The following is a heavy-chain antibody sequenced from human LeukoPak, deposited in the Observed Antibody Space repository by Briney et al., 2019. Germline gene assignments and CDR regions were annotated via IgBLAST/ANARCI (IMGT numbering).Heavy chain of an antibody. CDR3: ARDGTTVTPPPYYYYYMDV. CDR2: IIPIFGTA. V-gene: IGHV1-69*13. CDR1: GGTFSSYA. Sequence: SVKVSCKASGGTFSSYAISWVRQAPGQGLEWMGGIIPIFGTANYAQKFQGRVTITADESTSTAYMELSSLRSEDTAVYYCARDGTTVTPPPYYYYYMDVWGKGTTVTVSS. D-gene: IGHD4-11*01. J-gene: IGHJ6*03.